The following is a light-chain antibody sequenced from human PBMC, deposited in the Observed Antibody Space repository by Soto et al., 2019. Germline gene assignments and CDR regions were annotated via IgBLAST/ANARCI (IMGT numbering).Light chain of an antibody. CDR1: QGISNW. Sequence: DIQMTQSPSSVSASVGDRVTITCRTSQGISNWLAWYQQQPGKAPKLLIYGASSLQSGVPSRFSGGGSGTHFTLIISRLQPEDAATYYCQQNNTFLPLTFVGVTKVAI. V-gene: IGKV1-12*01. CDR3: QQNNTFLPLT. CDR2: GAS. J-gene: IGKJ4*01.